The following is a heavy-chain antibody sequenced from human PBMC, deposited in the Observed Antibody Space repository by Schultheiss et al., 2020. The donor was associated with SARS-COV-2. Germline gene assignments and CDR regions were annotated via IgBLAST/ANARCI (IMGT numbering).Heavy chain of an antibody. CDR3: TRDHDYDILTGYTSHYYYYGMDV. Sequence: GGSLRLSCAASGFTFSNAWMSWVRQAPGKGLEWVGRIKSKTDGGTTDYAAPVKGRFTISRDDSKNTLYLQMNSLKTEDTAVYYCTRDHDYDILTGYTSHYYYYGMDVWGQGTTVTVSS. CDR2: IKSKTDGGTT. CDR1: GFTFSNAW. V-gene: IGHV3-15*01. J-gene: IGHJ6*02. D-gene: IGHD3-9*01.